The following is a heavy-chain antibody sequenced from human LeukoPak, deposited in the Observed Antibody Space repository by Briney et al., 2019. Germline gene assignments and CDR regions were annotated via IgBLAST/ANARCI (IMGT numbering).Heavy chain of an antibody. Sequence: GGSLRLSCAASGFTFSSYSMNWVRQAPGKGLEWVSYISSSSSTTYYADSVKGRFTISRDNSKNTLYLQMNSLRAEDTAVYYCAKSLDQAAAGTFDYWGQGTLVTVSS. V-gene: IGHV3-48*01. D-gene: IGHD6-13*01. CDR2: ISSSSSTT. J-gene: IGHJ4*02. CDR3: AKSLDQAAAGTFDY. CDR1: GFTFSSYS.